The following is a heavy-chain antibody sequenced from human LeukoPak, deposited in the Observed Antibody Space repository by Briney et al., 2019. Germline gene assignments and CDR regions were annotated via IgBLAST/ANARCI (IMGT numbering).Heavy chain of an antibody. J-gene: IGHJ4*02. CDR3: AKGGGYSGYEIFDY. Sequence: PGGSLRLSCAASGFTFNSYAMSWVRQAPGKGLEWVSAISGSGGSTYYSDSVKGRFTISRDNSKNTLYLQMNSRRAEDTAVYYCAKGGGYSGYEIFDYWVQGTLVTVSS. D-gene: IGHD5-12*01. CDR1: GFTFNSYA. V-gene: IGHV3-23*01. CDR2: ISGSGGST.